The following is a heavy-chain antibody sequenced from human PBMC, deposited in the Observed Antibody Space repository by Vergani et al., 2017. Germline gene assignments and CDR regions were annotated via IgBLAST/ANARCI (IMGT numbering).Heavy chain of an antibody. D-gene: IGHD4-17*01. CDR2: IKSKTDGGTT. CDR1: GFTFSNAW. V-gene: IGHV3-15*01. Sequence: EVQLLESGGGLVQPGGSLRLSCAASGFTFSNAWMSWVRQAPGKGLEWVGRIKSKTDGGTTDYAAPVKGRFTISRDDSKNTLYLQMNSLKAEDTAVYYCTTDYGDYVDAFDIWGQGTMVTVSS. J-gene: IGHJ3*02. CDR3: TTDYGDYVDAFDI.